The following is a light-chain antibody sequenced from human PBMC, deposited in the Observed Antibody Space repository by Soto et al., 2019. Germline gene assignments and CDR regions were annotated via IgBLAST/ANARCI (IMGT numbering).Light chain of an antibody. CDR3: QQYNNFYT. CDR1: QSVSSD. V-gene: IGKV3-15*01. Sequence: EIVMTQSPVTLSVSPGERATLSCRASQSVSSDLAWYQQKPGQAPRLLIYGASTRATGVPARFSGSGSGTEFTLTISSLQSEDFAVYYCQQYNNFYTFGQGTKLGIK. J-gene: IGKJ2*01. CDR2: GAS.